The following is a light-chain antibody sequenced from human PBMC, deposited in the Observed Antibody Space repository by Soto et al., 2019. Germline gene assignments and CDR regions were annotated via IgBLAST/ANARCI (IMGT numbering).Light chain of an antibody. J-gene: IGKJ1*01. Sequence: VFTRSPGTLSLFPGYRATLSCRASQSDSSSCLAAYQQKHGEAARLLIYGESSRATGSPDRFSASSTGTDFTLTISRLEPEEYAVYYCHQDSASRRTVGQGA. CDR2: GES. V-gene: IGKV3-20*01. CDR3: HQDSASRRT. CDR1: QSDSSSC.